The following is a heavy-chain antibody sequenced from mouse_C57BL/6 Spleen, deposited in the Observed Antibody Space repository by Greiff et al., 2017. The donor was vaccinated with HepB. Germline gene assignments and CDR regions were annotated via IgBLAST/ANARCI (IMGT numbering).Heavy chain of an antibody. CDR3: ARHENYDYEAWFAY. D-gene: IGHD2-4*01. CDR1: GFTFSSYG. CDR2: ISSGGSYT. Sequence: EVKLVESGGDLVKPGGSLKLSCAASGFTFSSYGMSWVRQTPDKRLEWVATISSGGSYTYYPDSVKGRFTISRDNAKNTLYLQMSSLKSEDTAMYYCARHENYDYEAWFAYWGQGTLVTVSA. J-gene: IGHJ3*01. V-gene: IGHV5-6*01.